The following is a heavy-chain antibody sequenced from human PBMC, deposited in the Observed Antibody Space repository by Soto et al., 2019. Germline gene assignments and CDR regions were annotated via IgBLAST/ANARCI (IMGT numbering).Heavy chain of an antibody. CDR1: GGTFSSYA. J-gene: IGHJ5*02. Sequence: SVKVSCKASGGTFSSYAISWVRQAPGQGLEWMGGTIPIFGTANYAQKFQGRVTITADESTSTAYMELSSLRSVDTAVYYCARDITIFGFDPWGQGTLVTVSS. V-gene: IGHV1-69*13. CDR2: TIPIFGTA. D-gene: IGHD3-3*01. CDR3: ARDITIFGFDP.